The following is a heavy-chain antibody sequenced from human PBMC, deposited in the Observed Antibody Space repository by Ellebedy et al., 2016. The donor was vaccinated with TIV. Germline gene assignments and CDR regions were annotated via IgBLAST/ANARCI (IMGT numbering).Heavy chain of an antibody. Sequence: GGSLRLSXAASGFTFSSYAMSWVRQAPGKGLEWVSSISSSSSYIYYADSVKGRFTISRDNAKNSLYLQMNSLRAEDTAVYYCARASLGTTGTTDFGLVDAFDIWGQGTMVTVSS. CDR2: ISSSSSYI. CDR3: ARASLGTTGTTDFGLVDAFDI. D-gene: IGHD1-1*01. J-gene: IGHJ3*02. CDR1: GFTFSSYA. V-gene: IGHV3-21*01.